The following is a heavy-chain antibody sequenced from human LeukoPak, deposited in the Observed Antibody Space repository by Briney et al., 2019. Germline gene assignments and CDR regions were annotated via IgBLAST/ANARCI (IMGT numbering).Heavy chain of an antibody. CDR2: INSGGTII. V-gene: IGHV3-48*03. CDR3: ARDWFVD. Sequence: HPGGSLRLSCAASGFTFSSNEMNWVRQAPGKGLEWVSYINSGGTIIYYADSVRGRFTISRDNAKNSLYPQMNSLRAEDTAVYYCARDWFVDWGQGTLVIVSS. CDR1: GFTFSSNE. J-gene: IGHJ4*02.